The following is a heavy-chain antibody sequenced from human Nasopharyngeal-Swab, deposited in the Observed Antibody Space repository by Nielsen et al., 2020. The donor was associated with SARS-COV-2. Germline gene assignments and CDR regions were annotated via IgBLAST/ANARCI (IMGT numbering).Heavy chain of an antibody. V-gene: IGHV4-30-4*01. J-gene: IGHJ2*01. D-gene: IGHD4-11*01. Sequence: SETLSLTCTVSGGSISSGGYYWSWIRQPPGKGLEWIGYIYYSGSTYYNPSLKSRVTISVDTSKNQFSLKLSSVTAADTAVYYCARQAASNWRNWYFDLWGRGTLVTVSS. CDR3: ARQAASNWRNWYFDL. CDR2: IYYSGST. CDR1: GGSISSGGYY.